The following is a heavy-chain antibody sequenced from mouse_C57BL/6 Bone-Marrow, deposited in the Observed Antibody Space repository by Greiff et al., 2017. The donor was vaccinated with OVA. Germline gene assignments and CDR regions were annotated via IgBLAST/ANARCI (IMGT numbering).Heavy chain of an antibody. J-gene: IGHJ4*01. V-gene: IGHV1-47*01. CDR3: AISTVVAYYAMDY. CDR2: FHPYNDDT. CDR1: GYTFTTYP. Sequence: LVESGAELVKPGASVKMSCKASGYTFTTYPIEWMKQNHGKSLEWIGNFHPYNDDTKYNEKFKGKATLTVEKSSSTVYLELSRLTSDDSAVYYCAISTVVAYYAMDYWGQGTSVTVSS. D-gene: IGHD1-1*01.